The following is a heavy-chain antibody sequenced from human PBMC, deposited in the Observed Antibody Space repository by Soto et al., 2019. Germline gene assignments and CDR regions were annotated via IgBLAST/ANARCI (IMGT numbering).Heavy chain of an antibody. Sequence: QVQLQQWGAGMLRPSETLSLTCAVSGGSFSGYYCSWIRHLPGKGLEWIGEINHSGATNYNPSLKSRGTTSVGTSKNQFSLKVTSVTAADTAVYYCAGGRASSSGWYWFDPWGQGSLVTVSS. CDR3: AGGRASSSGWYWFDP. V-gene: IGHV4-34*01. D-gene: IGHD6-19*01. CDR2: INHSGAT. CDR1: GGSFSGYY. J-gene: IGHJ5*02.